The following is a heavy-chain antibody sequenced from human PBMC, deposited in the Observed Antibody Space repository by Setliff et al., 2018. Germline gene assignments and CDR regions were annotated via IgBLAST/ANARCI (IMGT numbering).Heavy chain of an antibody. CDR1: GGSISSYY. D-gene: IGHD6-13*01. CDR3: ARTMYSSSWYGAFDI. V-gene: IGHV4-59*01. Sequence: SETLSLTCTVSGGSISSYYWNWIRQPPGKGLEWIGYIHYSGSPNYHPSLKSRVSTSVDASQNQISLKLSSVTAADTAVYYCARTMYSSSWYGAFDIWGQGTMVTVSS. CDR2: IHYSGSP. J-gene: IGHJ3*02.